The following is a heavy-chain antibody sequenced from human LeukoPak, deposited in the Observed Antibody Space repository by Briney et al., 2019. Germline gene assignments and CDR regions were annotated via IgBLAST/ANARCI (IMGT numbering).Heavy chain of an antibody. CDR1: GGTFSSYA. V-gene: IGHV1-46*01. D-gene: IGHD4-17*01. J-gene: IGHJ2*01. CDR2: INPSGGST. CDR3: ARGSTVTTPWWYFDL. Sequence: GASVKVSCKASGGTFSSYAISWVRQAPGQGLEWMGIINPSGGSTSYAQKFQGRVTMTRDMSTSTVYMELSSLRSEDTAVYYCARGSTVTTPWWYFDLWGRGTLVTVSS.